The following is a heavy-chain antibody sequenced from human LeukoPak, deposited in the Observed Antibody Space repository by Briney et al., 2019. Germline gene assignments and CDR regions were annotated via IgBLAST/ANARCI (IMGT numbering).Heavy chain of an antibody. Sequence: PGGSLRLSCAASGFTFSSYGMHWVRQAPGKGLEWVAFIRYDGSNKYYADCVKGRYTISRDNSKDTLYLQMNSLRAEDTAVYYCATEEGYLTNSGNYKGVDYWGQGTLVTVSS. CDR3: ATEEGYLTNSGNYKGVDY. J-gene: IGHJ4*02. D-gene: IGHD1-26*01. CDR1: GFTFSSYG. CDR2: IRYDGSNK. V-gene: IGHV3-30*02.